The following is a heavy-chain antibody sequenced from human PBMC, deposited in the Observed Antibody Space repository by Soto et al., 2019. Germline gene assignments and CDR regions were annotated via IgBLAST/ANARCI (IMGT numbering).Heavy chain of an antibody. CDR2: INPNSGGT. CDR3: ARADIGYCSGGSCYHLDY. D-gene: IGHD2-15*01. J-gene: IGHJ4*02. V-gene: IGHV1-2*04. CDR1: GYTFTGYY. Sequence: ASVKVSCKASGYTFTGYYMHWVRQAPGQGLEWMGWINPNSGGTNYAQKFQGWVTMTRDTSISTAYMELSRLRSDDTAVYYCARADIGYCSGGSCYHLDYWGQGTLVTVSS.